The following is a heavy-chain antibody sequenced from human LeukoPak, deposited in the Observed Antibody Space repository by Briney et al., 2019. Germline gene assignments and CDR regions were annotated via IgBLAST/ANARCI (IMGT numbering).Heavy chain of an antibody. Sequence: GGSLRLSCAAPGFTFSSYAMSWVRQAPGKGLEWVSAISGSGGSTYYADSVKGRFTISRDNSKNTLYLQMNSLRAEDTAVYYCAKDKQLWLSAYFDYWGQGTLVTVSS. V-gene: IGHV3-23*01. D-gene: IGHD5-18*01. J-gene: IGHJ4*02. CDR3: AKDKQLWLSAYFDY. CDR2: ISGSGGST. CDR1: GFTFSSYA.